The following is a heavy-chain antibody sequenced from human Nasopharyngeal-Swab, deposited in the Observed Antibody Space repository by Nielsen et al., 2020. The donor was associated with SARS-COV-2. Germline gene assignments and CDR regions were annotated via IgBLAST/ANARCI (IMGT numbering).Heavy chain of an antibody. CDR3: AREGHYCSSTSCAYFDY. V-gene: IGHV7-4-1*02. D-gene: IGHD2-2*01. Sequence: WVRQAPGQGLAWMGWINTNTGNPTYAQGFTGRFVFSLDTSVSTAYLQISSLKAEDTAVYYCAREGHYCSSTSCAYFDYWGQGTLVTVSS. CDR2: INTNTGNP. J-gene: IGHJ4*02.